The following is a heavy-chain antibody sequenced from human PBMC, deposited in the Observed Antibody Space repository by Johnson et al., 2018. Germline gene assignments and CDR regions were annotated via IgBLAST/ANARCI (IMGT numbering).Heavy chain of an antibody. V-gene: IGHV3-30*18. Sequence: QVQLVESGGGVVQPGRSLRLSCAASGFTFRSFGMHWVRQAPGKGLEWVAVISHDGSNEFYADSVKGRFTISRDNFENTLYLERNGLGTEDTAMYYCAKGPYSVAVGFGELSVCGKGTAVIVSS. D-gene: IGHD3-10*01. CDR2: ISHDGSNE. CDR3: AKGPYSVAVGFGELSV. CDR1: GFTFRSFG. J-gene: IGHJ6*04.